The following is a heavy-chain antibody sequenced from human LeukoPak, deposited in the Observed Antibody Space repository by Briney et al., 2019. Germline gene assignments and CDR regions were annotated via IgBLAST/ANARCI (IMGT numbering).Heavy chain of an antibody. V-gene: IGHV1-18*01. D-gene: IGHD1-26*01. CDR2: ISAYNGNT. Sequence: ASVKVSCKASGYTFTSYGISWVRQAPGQGLKWMGWISAYNGNTNQAQKFQGRVTMTTDTSTSTAYMELRSLRSDDTAVYYGARDGTRAYNWFDPWGQGTLVTVSS. CDR3: ARDGTRAYNWFDP. J-gene: IGHJ5*02. CDR1: GYTFTSYG.